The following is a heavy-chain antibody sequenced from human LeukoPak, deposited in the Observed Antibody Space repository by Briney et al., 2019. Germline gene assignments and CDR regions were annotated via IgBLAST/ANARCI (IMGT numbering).Heavy chain of an antibody. CDR1: GGSISSSNW. Sequence: SGTLSLTCAVSGGSISSSNWWSWVRQPPGKGPEWIGEIYHSGSTNYNPSLKSRVTISVDKSKNQFSLKLSSVTAADTAVYYCARLRQWFPYRYWYFDLWGRGTLVTVSS. V-gene: IGHV4-4*02. J-gene: IGHJ2*01. CDR2: IYHSGST. D-gene: IGHD3-22*01. CDR3: ARLRQWFPYRYWYFDL.